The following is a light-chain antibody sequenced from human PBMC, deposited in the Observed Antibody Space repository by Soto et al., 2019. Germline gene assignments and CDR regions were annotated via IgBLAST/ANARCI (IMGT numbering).Light chain of an antibody. CDR2: GGS. J-gene: IGKJ3*01. CDR3: QQSYNIPFT. CDR1: QNIHSF. Sequence: DIQMPQSPSSLAASVGERVTITCRASQNIHSFLNWYQQKPGKAPQVLIYGGSALQSGVPSRFSGSGSGTDFTLTISSLQPEDFASYFCQQSYNIPFTFGPGTRVDI. V-gene: IGKV1-39*01.